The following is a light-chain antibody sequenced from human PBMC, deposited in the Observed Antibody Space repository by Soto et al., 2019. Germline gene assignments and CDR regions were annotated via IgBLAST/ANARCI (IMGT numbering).Light chain of an antibody. Sequence: DIQMTQSPSSLSASVGDRVTITCRASQGIRNFLAWYQQKPGKVPKLLISAASTLESGVPSRFTGHGSWKDFTFNLHSLQPEGVCTYYCQKYSSVITFGQGTRLEIK. CDR1: QGIRNF. CDR3: QKYSSVIT. CDR2: AAS. V-gene: IGKV1-27*01. J-gene: IGKJ5*01.